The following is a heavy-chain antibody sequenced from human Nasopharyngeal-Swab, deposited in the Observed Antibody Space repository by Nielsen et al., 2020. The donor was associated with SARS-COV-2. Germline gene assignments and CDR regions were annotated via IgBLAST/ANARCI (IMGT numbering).Heavy chain of an antibody. CDR1: GFTFRTYT. D-gene: IGHD2/OR15-2a*01. J-gene: IGHJ6*01. Sequence: SLKISCEASGFTFRTYTMHWVCQVPGKGLEWVAVISHDGSHRYNAASVKGRIAISRDNSKDTMYLQMNSLRLEDTAIYHCAKDIKYCTSSTCFKASYYYGLDVWGQGTSVTVSS. CDR3: AKDIKYCTSSTCFKASYYYGLDV. CDR2: ISHDGSHR. V-gene: IGHV3-30*18.